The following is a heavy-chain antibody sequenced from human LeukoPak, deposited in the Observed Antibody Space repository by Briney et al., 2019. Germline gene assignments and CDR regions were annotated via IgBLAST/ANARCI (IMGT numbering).Heavy chain of an antibody. Sequence: RASVKVSCKASGYTFTAYYIHWVRQAPGQGLGWMGSINPNSGGTNYAQKFQGRVTMTRDTSISTAYMDLSSLRSDDTAVYFCARRPPYSTSLYYFDSWGQGTLVTVSS. CDR2: INPNSGGT. V-gene: IGHV1-2*02. CDR1: GYTFTAYY. D-gene: IGHD6-6*01. CDR3: ARRPPYSTSLYYFDS. J-gene: IGHJ4*02.